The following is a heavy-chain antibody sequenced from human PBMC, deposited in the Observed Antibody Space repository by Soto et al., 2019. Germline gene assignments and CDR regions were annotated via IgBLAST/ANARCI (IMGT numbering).Heavy chain of an antibody. J-gene: IGHJ5*02. Sequence: ASVKVSCKASGYTFTSYGISWVRQAPGQGLEWMGWISAYNGNTNYAQKLQGRVTMTTDTSTSTAYMELRSLRSDDTAVYYCARVPPRGCSGGSCQRRDWFDPWGQGTLVTVSS. D-gene: IGHD2-15*01. CDR1: GYTFTSYG. CDR2: ISAYNGNT. V-gene: IGHV1-18*01. CDR3: ARVPPRGCSGGSCQRRDWFDP.